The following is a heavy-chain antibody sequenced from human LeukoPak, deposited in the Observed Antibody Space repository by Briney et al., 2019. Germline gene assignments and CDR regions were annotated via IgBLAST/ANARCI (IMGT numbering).Heavy chain of an antibody. CDR1: GFTFSSYW. V-gene: IGHV3-74*01. Sequence: AGGSLRLSCAASGFTFSSYWMYWVRQAPGKGLVWVSRITSDGSSTSYADSVKGRFTISRDNAKNSLYLQMNSLRAEDTAVYYCARDGFMTTVTPGSFDYWGQGTLVTVSS. CDR2: ITSDGSST. CDR3: ARDGFMTTVTPGSFDY. D-gene: IGHD4-17*01. J-gene: IGHJ4*02.